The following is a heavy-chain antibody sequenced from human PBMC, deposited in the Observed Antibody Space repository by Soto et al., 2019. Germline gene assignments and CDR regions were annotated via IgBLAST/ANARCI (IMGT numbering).Heavy chain of an antibody. V-gene: IGHV3-30*18. CDR2: ISYDGSNK. CDR3: AKEDYDSSPSAPIDY. J-gene: IGHJ4*02. CDR1: GFTFSSYG. D-gene: IGHD3-22*01. Sequence: LRLSCAASGFTFSSYGMHWVRQAPGKGLEWVAVISYDGSNKYYADSVKGRFTISRDNSKNTLYLQMNSLRAEDTAVYYCAKEDYDSSPSAPIDYWGQGTLVTVSS.